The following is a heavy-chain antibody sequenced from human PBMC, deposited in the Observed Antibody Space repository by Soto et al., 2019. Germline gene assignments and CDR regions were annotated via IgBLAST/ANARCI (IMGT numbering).Heavy chain of an antibody. CDR2: IYPGDSDT. V-gene: IGHV5-51*01. Sequence: PGESLKISCKGSGYSFTSHWIGWVRQMPGKGLEWMGIIYPGDSDTRYSPSFQGHVTISADKSISTAYLQWSSLKASDSAMYYCVRQSVATDPWPCGQGTLVPVSS. J-gene: IGHJ1*01. CDR3: VRQSVATDPWP. D-gene: IGHD5-12*01. CDR1: GYSFTSHW.